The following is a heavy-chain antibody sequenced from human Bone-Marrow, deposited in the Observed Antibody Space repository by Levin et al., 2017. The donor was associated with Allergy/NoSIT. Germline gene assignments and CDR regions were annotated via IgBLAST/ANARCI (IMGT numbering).Heavy chain of an antibody. CDR1: GFIFRNYA. CDR2: ISSRGGST. D-gene: IGHD2-21*01. J-gene: IGHJ4*02. V-gene: IGHV3-23*01. Sequence: PGGSLRLSCAASGFIFRNYAMSWVRQAPGKGLQWVSSISSRGGSTYYTDSVQGRFTISRDQSKNTLYLQMSSLRAEDTAIYYCAKDRAYGDFVEFDYWGQGTLVTVSS. CDR3: AKDRAYGDFVEFDY.